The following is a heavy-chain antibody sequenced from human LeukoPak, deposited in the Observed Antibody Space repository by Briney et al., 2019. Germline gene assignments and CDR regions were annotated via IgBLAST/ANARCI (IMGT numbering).Heavy chain of an antibody. V-gene: IGHV1-69*04. CDR1: GGTFSSYA. J-gene: IGHJ4*02. D-gene: IGHD5-18*01. CDR3: ARGRGYSYGSYYFDY. Sequence: SVKVSCKASGGTFSSYAISWVRQAPGQGLEWMGRIIPILGIANYAQRFQGRVTITADKSTSTAYMELSSLRSEDTAVYYCARGRGYSYGSYYFDYWGQGTLVTVSS. CDR2: IIPILGIA.